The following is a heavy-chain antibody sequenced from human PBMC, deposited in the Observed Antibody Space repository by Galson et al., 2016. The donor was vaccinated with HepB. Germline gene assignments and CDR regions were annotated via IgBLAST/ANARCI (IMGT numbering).Heavy chain of an antibody. Sequence: SLRLSCAASGFTFSQFAVHWVRQAPGKGLEWVAVISYDGTKEYYTDSVKGRFTVSRDDSKNTLFLQMNTLRPEDTSVYYCTRDQKYSGYDFYYVMDVWVKGATVTVSS. V-gene: IGHV3-30-3*01. D-gene: IGHD5-12*01. CDR2: ISYDGTKE. CDR3: TRDQKYSGYDFYYVMDV. CDR1: GFTFSQFA. J-gene: IGHJ6*04.